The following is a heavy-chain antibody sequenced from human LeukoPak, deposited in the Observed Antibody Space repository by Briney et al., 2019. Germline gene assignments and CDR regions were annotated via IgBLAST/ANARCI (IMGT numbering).Heavy chain of an antibody. J-gene: IGHJ4*02. V-gene: IGHV4-59*01. Sequence: SETLSLTCTVSGGSISSYYWSWIRQPPGKGLEWIGYIYYSGSTNYNPFFQSRVTISVDTSKNQFSLKMSSVTAADTAVYYCAKDDGSRSYSVYWGQGTLVTVSS. CDR1: GGSISSYY. D-gene: IGHD1-26*01. CDR3: AKDDGSRSYSVY. CDR2: IYYSGST.